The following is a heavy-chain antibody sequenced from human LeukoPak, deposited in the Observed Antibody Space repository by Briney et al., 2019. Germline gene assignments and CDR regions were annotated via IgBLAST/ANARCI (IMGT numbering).Heavy chain of an antibody. V-gene: IGHV4-31*03. CDR1: GGSISSGGYY. Sequence: SETLSLTCTVSGGSISSGGYYRSWLRQHPGKGLEWIGYIYYSGSTYYNPSLKSRVTISVDTSKNQFSLKLSSVTAADTAVYYCARVRSGYDRAFDYWGQGTLVTVSS. D-gene: IGHD5-12*01. CDR3: ARVRSGYDRAFDY. J-gene: IGHJ4*02. CDR2: IYYSGST.